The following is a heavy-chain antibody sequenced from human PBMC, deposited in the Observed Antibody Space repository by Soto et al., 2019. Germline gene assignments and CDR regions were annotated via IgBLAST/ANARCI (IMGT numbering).Heavy chain of an antibody. CDR1: GFSLDTTEVG. CDR2: VYWNDDK. CDR3: VHSRKSARWGQWVS. V-gene: IGHV2-5*01. Sequence: QITLKESGPTLVKPTQPLTLTCSFSGFSLDTTEVGVGWIRQPPGKALEWLALVYWNDDKRYRPSLERRLAITKDTAKDQVVLTMTSMDPVDTGTYYCVHSRKSARWGQWVSWGQGTLVTVSS. D-gene: IGHD1-26*01. J-gene: IGHJ4*02.